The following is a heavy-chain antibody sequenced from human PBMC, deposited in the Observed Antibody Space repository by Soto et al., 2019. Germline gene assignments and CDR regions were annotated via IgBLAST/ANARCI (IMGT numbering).Heavy chain of an antibody. CDR2: ISSSSSYI. CDR1: GFTFSSYS. J-gene: IGHJ4*02. V-gene: IGHV3-21*01. Sequence: VGSLRLSCAASGFTFSSYSMNWVRQAPGKGLEWVSSISSSSSYIYYADSVKGRFTISRDNAKNSLYLQMNSLRAEDTAVYYCARDRGGGYDSADYWGQGTLVTVSS. CDR3: ARDRGGGYDSADY. D-gene: IGHD5-12*01.